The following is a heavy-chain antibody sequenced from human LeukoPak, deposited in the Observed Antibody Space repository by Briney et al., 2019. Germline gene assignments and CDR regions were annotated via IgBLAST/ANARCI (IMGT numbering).Heavy chain of an antibody. CDR1: GGSISNYL. CDR2: IYYSGST. V-gene: IGHV4-59*01. CDR3: ARGQYSGSCFDN. D-gene: IGHD1-26*01. J-gene: IGHJ4*02. Sequence: SETLSLTCTVSGGSISNYLWSWIRQPPGKGLEWIGYIYYSGSTNYNPSLKSRVTILVDTSKNQFSLKVSSVTAADTAVYYCARGQYSGSCFDNWGQGSLVNGSS.